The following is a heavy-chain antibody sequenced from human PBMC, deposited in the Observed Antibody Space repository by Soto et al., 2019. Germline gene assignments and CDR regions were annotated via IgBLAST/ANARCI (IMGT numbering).Heavy chain of an antibody. CDR3: ARLNGDPDS. Sequence: QVQLQESGPGLVKPSQTLSLTCTVSGASINSGGYSWTWIRQPPGEGLEWIGYFSHTGGTYYNPSLKSRVIISIDGSNNHLSLKLKSVTAADTALYYCARLNGDPDSWGQGTLVTVS. V-gene: IGHV4-30-2*01. D-gene: IGHD7-27*01. J-gene: IGHJ4*02. CDR1: GASINSGGYS. CDR2: FSHTGGT.